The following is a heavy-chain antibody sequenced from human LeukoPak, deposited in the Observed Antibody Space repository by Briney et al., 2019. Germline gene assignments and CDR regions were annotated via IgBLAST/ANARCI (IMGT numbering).Heavy chain of an antibody. J-gene: IGHJ4*02. Sequence: GGSLRLSCAASGFTCSSYGMSWVRQAPGKGMEWVSTISGNGDKTYYADSVKGRFTISRDNSKNTLYLQMNSLRAEDTALFYCAKSSCNSSSCCTDYWGQGTLVTVPS. D-gene: IGHD2-2*02. CDR2: ISGNGDKT. V-gene: IGHV3-23*01. CDR3: AKSSCNSSSCCTDY. CDR1: GFTCSSYG.